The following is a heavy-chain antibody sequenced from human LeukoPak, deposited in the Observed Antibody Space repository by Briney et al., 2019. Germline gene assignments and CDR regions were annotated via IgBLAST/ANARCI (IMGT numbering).Heavy chain of an antibody. CDR2: IYYSGST. CDR1: GGSISSYY. J-gene: IGHJ4*02. CDR3: ARGPGGTVVTPFYY. D-gene: IGHD4-23*01. Sequence: SETLSLTCTVSGGSISSYYWSWIRQPPGKGLEWIGYIYYSGSTNYNPSLKSRVTISVDTSKNQFSLKLSSVTAADTAVYYCARGPGGTVVTPFYYWGQGTLVTVSS. V-gene: IGHV4-59*12.